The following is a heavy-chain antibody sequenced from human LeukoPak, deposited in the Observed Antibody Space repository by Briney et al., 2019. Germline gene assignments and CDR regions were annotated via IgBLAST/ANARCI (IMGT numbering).Heavy chain of an antibody. CDR1: GYTFTSYA. CDR3: ARERVTQARYAPIAVAGSDY. V-gene: IGHV7-4-1*02. Sequence: ASVKVSCKASGYTFTSYAMNWVRQAPGQGLEWMGWINTNTGNPTYAQGFTGRFVFPLDTSVSTAYLQISSLKAEDTAVYYCARERVTQARYAPIAVAGSDYWGQGTLVTVSS. CDR2: INTNTGNP. D-gene: IGHD6-19*01. J-gene: IGHJ4*02.